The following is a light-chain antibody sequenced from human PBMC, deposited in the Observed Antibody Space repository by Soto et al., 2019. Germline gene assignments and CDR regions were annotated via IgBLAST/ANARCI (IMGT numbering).Light chain of an antibody. CDR3: QQYNNWPPMYT. CDR1: QNVNRN. V-gene: IGKV3-15*01. Sequence: EVVMTQSPVTLSLSPGDTATLSCRASQNVNRNLAWLQQKPGQALRLLIHGASTRATGIPARFSGSGSGTEFTLTISSLQSEDFAVYYCQQYNNWPPMYTFGQGTKLDIK. CDR2: GAS. J-gene: IGKJ2*01.